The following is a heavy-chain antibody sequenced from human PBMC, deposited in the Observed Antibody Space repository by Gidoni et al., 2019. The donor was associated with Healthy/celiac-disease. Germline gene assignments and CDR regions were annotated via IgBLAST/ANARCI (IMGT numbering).Heavy chain of an antibody. J-gene: IGHJ4*02. CDR1: GSTFGHYG. CDR2: IRSKAYGGTT. V-gene: IGHV3-49*04. D-gene: IGHD3-10*01. Sequence: VQLGEPGGGLVQPGQSLRLSCTASGSTFGHYGMSWVRQALGEGLEWVGFIRSKAYGGTTEYAASVKGRFTISRDDSKSIAYLQMNSLKTEDTAVDYCTLWFGELFDYWGQGTLVTVSS. CDR3: TLWFGELFDY.